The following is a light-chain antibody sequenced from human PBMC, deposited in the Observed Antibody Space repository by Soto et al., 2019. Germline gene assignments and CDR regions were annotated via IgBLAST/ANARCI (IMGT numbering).Light chain of an antibody. CDR1: QSVLYSSNNKNY. V-gene: IGKV4-1*01. CDR3: QQYYSDPT. CDR2: WAS. Sequence: DFVMTQSPNSLAVSLGERATINCKSSQSVLYSSNNKNYLAWYQQKPGQPPKMLIYWASTRESGVPDRVSGSGSGRDFSLTISNLQAEDVAVYYGQQYYSDPTFGQGTKVEIK. J-gene: IGKJ1*01.